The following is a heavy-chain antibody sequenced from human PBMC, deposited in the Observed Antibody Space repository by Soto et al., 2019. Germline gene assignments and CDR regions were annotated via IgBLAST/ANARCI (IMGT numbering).Heavy chain of an antibody. V-gene: IGHV3-23*01. CDR2: ISGTGGST. CDR3: AKNSHLWPEFIDY. Sequence: PGGSLRLSCAASGFTFGSYAMNWVRQAPGKGLEWVSGISGTGGSTYYADSVKGRFTIFRDNSKNTLYLQMNSLRAEDTAVYYCAKNSHLWPEFIDYWGQGTLVTVSS. D-gene: IGHD3-10*01. CDR1: GFTFGSYA. J-gene: IGHJ4*02.